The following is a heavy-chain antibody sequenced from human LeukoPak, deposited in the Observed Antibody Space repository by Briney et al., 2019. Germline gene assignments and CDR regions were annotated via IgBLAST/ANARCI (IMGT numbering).Heavy chain of an antibody. CDR3: ARESDRSGYYFDY. CDR1: GYTFTSYA. CDR2: INAGNGNT. Sequence: ASVKVSCKASGYTFTSYAMHWVRQAPGQRLEWMGWINAGNGNTKYSQKFQGRVTITRDTSASTAYMELSSLRSEDTAVYYCARESDRSGYYFDYWGQGTLVTVSS. D-gene: IGHD3-22*01. J-gene: IGHJ4*02. V-gene: IGHV1-3*01.